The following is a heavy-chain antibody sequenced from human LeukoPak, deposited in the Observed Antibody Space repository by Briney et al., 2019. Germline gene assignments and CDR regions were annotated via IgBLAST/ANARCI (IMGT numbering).Heavy chain of an antibody. CDR2: ISGSGGST. J-gene: IGHJ4*02. V-gene: IGHV3-23*01. Sequence: GGSLRLSCAASGFTFSSYAMSCVRQAPGKGLEWVSAISGSGGSTYYADSVKGRFTISRDNSKNTLFLQMNSLRAEDTAVYHCAKGGGNYYDSSGYYNYFDYWGQGTLVTVSS. CDR3: AKGGGNYYDSSGYYNYFDY. CDR1: GFTFSSYA. D-gene: IGHD3-22*01.